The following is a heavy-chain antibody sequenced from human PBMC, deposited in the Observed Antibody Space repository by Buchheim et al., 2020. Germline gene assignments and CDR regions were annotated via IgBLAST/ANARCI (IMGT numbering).Heavy chain of an antibody. D-gene: IGHD6-13*01. Sequence: EAQLLESGGGLVQPGGSLRLSCAASGFTFSSYAMSWVRQAPGKGLEWVSAISGSGGSTYYADSVKGRFTISGDNSKNTLYLQMNSLRAEDTAVYYCAKGYIAAAGPFGSYGMDVWGQGTT. CDR3: AKGYIAAAGPFGSYGMDV. CDR2: ISGSGGST. V-gene: IGHV3-23*01. J-gene: IGHJ6*02. CDR1: GFTFSSYA.